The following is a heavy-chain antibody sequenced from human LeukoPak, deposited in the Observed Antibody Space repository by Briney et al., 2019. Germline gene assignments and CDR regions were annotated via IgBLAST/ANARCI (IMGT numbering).Heavy chain of an antibody. CDR2: ISGSGGST. D-gene: IGHD3-10*01. V-gene: IGHV3-23*01. J-gene: IGHJ5*02. Sequence: GGSLRLSCATSGFTFSSYAMCWVRQAPGKGLEWVSSISGSGGSTYYADSVKGRFTISRDNSKNTLYLQMNSLRAEDTAIYSCAKDPRGSHNWLDPWGQGTLVTVSS. CDR1: GFTFSSYA. CDR3: AKDPRGSHNWLDP.